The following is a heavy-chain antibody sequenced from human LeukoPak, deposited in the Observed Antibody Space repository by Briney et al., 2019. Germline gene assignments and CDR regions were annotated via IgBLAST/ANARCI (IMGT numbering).Heavy chain of an antibody. CDR3: AKGPEYSGYDLFDY. Sequence: GGSLRLSCAASGFTFSSYGMHWVRQAPGKGLEWVAVIWYDGSNKYYADSVKGRFTISRDNSKNTLYLQMNSLRAEDTAVYYCAKGPEYSGYDLFDYWGQGTLVTVSS. D-gene: IGHD5-12*01. CDR2: IWYDGSNK. CDR1: GFTFSSYG. J-gene: IGHJ4*02. V-gene: IGHV3-33*06.